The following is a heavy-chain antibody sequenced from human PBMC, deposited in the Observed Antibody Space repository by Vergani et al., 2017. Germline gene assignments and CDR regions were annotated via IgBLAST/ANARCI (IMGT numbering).Heavy chain of an antibody. CDR1: GYSFTSYW. CDR2: IYPGDSDT. D-gene: IGHD6-13*01. Sequence: EVQLVQSRAEVKKPGESVKISCKGSGYSFTSYWIGWVRQMPGKGLEWMGIIYPGDSDTRYSPSFQGQVTISADKSISTAYLQWSSLKASDTAMYYCARGGXAAAVVVRIDWFDPWGQGTLVTVSS. V-gene: IGHV5-51*03. CDR3: ARGGXAAAVVVRIDWFDP. J-gene: IGHJ5*02.